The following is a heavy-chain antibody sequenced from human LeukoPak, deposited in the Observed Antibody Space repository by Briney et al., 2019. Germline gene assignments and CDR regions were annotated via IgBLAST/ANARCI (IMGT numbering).Heavy chain of an antibody. CDR3: ARTLYDSWSGYYSNHDAFDI. V-gene: IGHV4-34*01. CDR1: GGSFSGYY. D-gene: IGHD3-3*01. J-gene: IGHJ3*02. Sequence: SETLSLTCAVYGGSFSGYYWSWIRQPPGKGLEWIGEINHSGSTNYNPSLKSRVTISVDTSKNQFSLKLSSVTAADTAVYYCARTLYDSWSGYYSNHDAFDIWGQGTMVTVSS. CDR2: INHSGST.